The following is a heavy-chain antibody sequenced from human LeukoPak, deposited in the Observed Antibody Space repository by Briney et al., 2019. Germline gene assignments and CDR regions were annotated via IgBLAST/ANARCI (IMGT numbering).Heavy chain of an antibody. J-gene: IGHJ4*02. CDR3: ARVPPKGEGWLLDY. CDR1: GGSISSDDYY. CDR2: IYYSGST. Sequence: SETLSLTCTVSGGSISSDDYYWSWIRQPPGKGLEWIGYIYYSGSTNYNPSLKSRVTISVDTSKNQFSLKLSSVTAADTAVYYCARVPPKGEGWLLDYWGQGTLVTVSS. V-gene: IGHV4-61*08. D-gene: IGHD5-24*01.